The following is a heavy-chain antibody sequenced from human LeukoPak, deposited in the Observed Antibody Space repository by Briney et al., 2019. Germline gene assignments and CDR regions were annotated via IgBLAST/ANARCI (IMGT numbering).Heavy chain of an antibody. CDR1: GFTFSSYG. CDR3: AKSTVTTEGGGYYFDY. J-gene: IGHJ4*02. Sequence: GGSLRLTCAACGFTFSSYGMHWVRQAPGKGLEWMAVISYDGSNKYYADSVKGRFTISRDNSKNTLYLQMNSLRAEDTAVYYCAKSTVTTEGGGYYFDYWGQGTLVTVSS. V-gene: IGHV3-30*18. D-gene: IGHD4-17*01. CDR2: ISYDGSNK.